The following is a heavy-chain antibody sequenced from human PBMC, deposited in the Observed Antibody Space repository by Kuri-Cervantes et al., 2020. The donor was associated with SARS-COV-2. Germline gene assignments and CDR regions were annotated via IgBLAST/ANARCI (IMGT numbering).Heavy chain of an antibody. Sequence: ASVKVSCKASGYTFNTYGISWVRQAPGQGLEWMGWISAYNGNTNYAQKLQGRVTMTTDTSTSTAYMELRSLRSDDTAVYYCARSLVVPAANWFDPWGQGTLVTVSS. CDR3: ARSLVVPAANWFDP. CDR2: ISAYNGNT. CDR1: GYTFNTYG. V-gene: IGHV1-18*01. J-gene: IGHJ5*02. D-gene: IGHD2-2*01.